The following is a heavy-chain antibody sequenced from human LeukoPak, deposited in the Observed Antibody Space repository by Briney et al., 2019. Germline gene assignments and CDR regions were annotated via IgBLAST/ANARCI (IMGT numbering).Heavy chain of an antibody. D-gene: IGHD1-26*01. V-gene: IGHV3-48*04. Sequence: GGSLRLSCAASGFAFSGYSMHWVRQAPGKGLEWLSYISSGSSMIYYADSVKGRFTISRDNAKNSLYLQMNSLRAEDTAVYYCAREQVGAADYWGQGTLVTVSS. CDR2: ISSGSSMI. J-gene: IGHJ4*02. CDR3: AREQVGAADY. CDR1: GFAFSGYS.